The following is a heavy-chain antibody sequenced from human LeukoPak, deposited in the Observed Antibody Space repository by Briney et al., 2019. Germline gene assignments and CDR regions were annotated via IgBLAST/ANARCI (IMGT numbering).Heavy chain of an antibody. CDR1: GFTFDDYA. Sequence: GGSLRLSCASSGFTFDDYAMHWVRQAPGKGLEWVSLISGDGGSTYYADSVKGRLTISRDNSKNSLYLQMNSLRTEDTALYYCAKAGWWGSVFYVDYWGQGTLVTVSS. CDR3: AKAGWWGSVFYVDY. CDR2: ISGDGGST. J-gene: IGHJ4*02. D-gene: IGHD2-21*01. V-gene: IGHV3-43*02.